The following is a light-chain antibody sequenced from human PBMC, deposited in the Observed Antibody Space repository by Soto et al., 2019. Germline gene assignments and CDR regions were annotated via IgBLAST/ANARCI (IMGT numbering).Light chain of an antibody. Sequence: QSVLPQPPSVSAASGQKVPISCSGSSSNLGANYVSWYQQFPGTAPQLLIYDNNKRPSGIPDRFSGSKSGTSATLDITGLQTGDEADYHCGTWDNSLNYPRVFGGGTQLTVL. V-gene: IGLV1-51*01. CDR1: SSNLGANY. CDR2: DNN. J-gene: IGLJ3*02. CDR3: GTWDNSLNYPRV.